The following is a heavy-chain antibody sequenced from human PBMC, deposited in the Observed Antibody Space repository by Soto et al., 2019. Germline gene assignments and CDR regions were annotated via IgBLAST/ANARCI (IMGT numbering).Heavy chain of an antibody. CDR3: AKDSTLGGWGGMDV. J-gene: IGHJ6*02. CDR1: GFSLSSRW. Sequence: GGSLRLSCAASGFSLSSRWMHWVRQVPGKGLVWVSRIKSDGSSTSYADSVKGRFSISRDNAKNTVYLQMNSLRAEDTALYYCAKDSTLGGWGGMDVWGQGTTVTVSS. CDR2: IKSDGSST. D-gene: IGHD3-16*01. V-gene: IGHV3-74*01.